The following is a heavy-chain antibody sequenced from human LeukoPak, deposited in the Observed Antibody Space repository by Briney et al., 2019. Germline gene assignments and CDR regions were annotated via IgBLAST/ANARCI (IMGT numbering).Heavy chain of an antibody. Sequence: SETLSLTCAVSGGSINSDNWWNWVRQPPGKGLEWIGEIYHGGTTNYNPSLKSRVTISVDKSMNQFSLKLSTVTAADTAVYYCTTDWDYYDSSGYYYRHPKDAFDIWGQGTMVTVSS. CDR1: GGSINSDNW. J-gene: IGHJ3*02. V-gene: IGHV4-4*02. D-gene: IGHD3-22*01. CDR2: IYHGGTT. CDR3: TTDWDYYDSSGYYYRHPKDAFDI.